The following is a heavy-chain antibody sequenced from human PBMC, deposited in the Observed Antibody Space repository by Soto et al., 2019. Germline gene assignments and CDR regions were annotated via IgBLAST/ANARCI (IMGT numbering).Heavy chain of an antibody. CDR2: IKPDGSEK. D-gene: IGHD3-22*01. J-gene: IGHJ3*02. Sequence: HPGGSLRLSCAASGFTFSTYWMSWVRQAPGKGLEWVANIKPDGSEKWYVDSVKGRFTIFRDNAKNSLYLQMNSLRAEDTAVYYCARGDYYDSSGPFSDAFDIWGQGTMVTVSS. V-gene: IGHV3-7*04. CDR3: ARGDYYDSSGPFSDAFDI. CDR1: GFTFSTYW.